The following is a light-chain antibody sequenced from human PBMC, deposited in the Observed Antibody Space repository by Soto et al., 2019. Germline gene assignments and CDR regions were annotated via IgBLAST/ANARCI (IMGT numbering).Light chain of an antibody. J-gene: IGLJ3*02. CDR3: ETWDSNTHWV. V-gene: IGLV4-60*03. Sequence: QSVLTQSSSASASLGSSVKLTCTLSSGHSSYIIAWHQQQPGKAPRYLMKLEGSGSYNKGSGVPDRFSGSSSGADRYLTISNLQSEDEADYYCETWDSNTHWVFDGGTKVTVL. CDR2: LEGSGSY. CDR1: SGHSSYI.